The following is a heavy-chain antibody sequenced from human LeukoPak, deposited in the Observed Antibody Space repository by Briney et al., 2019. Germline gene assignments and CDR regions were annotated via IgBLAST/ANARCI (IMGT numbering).Heavy chain of an antibody. CDR2: ISGTGDDT. J-gene: IGHJ4*02. Sequence: LTGGSLRLSCAASGFKFDNYEMSWVRQAPGKGLEWVSTISGTGDDTYYADSVKGRFTISRDNAKNSLYLQMNSLRAEDTAVYYCAREVEYSSGWYLEEVGQFDYWGQGTLVTVSS. CDR3: AREVEYSSGWYLEEVGQFDY. D-gene: IGHD6-19*01. V-gene: IGHV3-23*01. CDR1: GFKFDNYE.